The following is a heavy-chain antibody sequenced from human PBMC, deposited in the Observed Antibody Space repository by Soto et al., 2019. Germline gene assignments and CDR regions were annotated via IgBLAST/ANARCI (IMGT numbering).Heavy chain of an antibody. D-gene: IGHD1-26*01. Sequence: QVQLQESGPGLVKPYQTLSLTCTVSVCSIYTGCFYWSWLRQLPGKGLEWLGYIYYTGSTQYTPSLTSRLTVSTDTSDTQFSLRLNSVTAADTAVYDCATSLVTSRTRVDYWGQGTLVTVSS. CDR1: VCSIYTGCFY. V-gene: IGHV4-31*03. J-gene: IGHJ4*02. CDR3: ATSLVTSRTRVDY. CDR2: IYYTGST.